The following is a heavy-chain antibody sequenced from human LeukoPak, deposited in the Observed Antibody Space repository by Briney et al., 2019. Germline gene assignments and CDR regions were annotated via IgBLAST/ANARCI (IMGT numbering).Heavy chain of an antibody. Sequence: SETLSLACAVSGGSISSNNWWGWVRQPPGKGLEWIGEIYHSGSPNYNPSLKSRVTISVDKSRNHFSLNLSSVTAADTAVYYCARVNINNWHSCDYWGQGTLVTVSS. D-gene: IGHD1-1*01. CDR1: GGSISSNNW. V-gene: IGHV4-4*02. CDR2: IYHSGSP. CDR3: ARVNINNWHSCDY. J-gene: IGHJ4*02.